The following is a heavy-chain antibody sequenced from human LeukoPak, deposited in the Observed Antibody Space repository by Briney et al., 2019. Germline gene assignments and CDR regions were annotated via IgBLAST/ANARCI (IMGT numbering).Heavy chain of an antibody. J-gene: IGHJ6*03. CDR2: MNPNSGNT. Sequence: GSVRVSCKASGYTFTSYDINWVRQAAGQGLEGMGWMNPNSGNTGYAQKFQGRVTMTRNTSISTAYMELSSLRSEDTAVYYCARGRDVVSYDFWSGYYTGYDYMDVWGKGTTVTVSS. CDR1: GYTFTSYD. V-gene: IGHV1-8*01. D-gene: IGHD3-3*01. CDR3: ARGRDVVSYDFWSGYYTGYDYMDV.